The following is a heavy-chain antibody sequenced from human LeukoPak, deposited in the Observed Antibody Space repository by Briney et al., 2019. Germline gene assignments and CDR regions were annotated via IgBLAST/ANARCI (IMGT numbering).Heavy chain of an antibody. V-gene: IGHV1-69*13. CDR2: IIPIFGTA. J-gene: IGHJ4*02. CDR3: ARVKTGTLYYFDY. Sequence: SVTVSCKASGGTFSSYAISWVRQAPGQGLEWMGGIIPIFGTANYAQKFQGRVTITADESTSTAYMELSSLRSEDTAVYYCARVKTGTLYYFDYWGQGTLVTVSS. D-gene: IGHD1-1*01. CDR1: GGTFSSYA.